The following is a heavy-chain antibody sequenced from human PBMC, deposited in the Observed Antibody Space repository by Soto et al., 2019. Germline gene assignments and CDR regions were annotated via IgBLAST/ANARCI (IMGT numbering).Heavy chain of an antibody. CDR3: AKTEQQLWLSR. J-gene: IGHJ4*02. V-gene: IGHV1-18*04. Sequence: ASEKVSCKASGYIFSTYSIAWVRQAPGQGLEWMGWISPNNGNTNYAQKVQDRVTMTTDTSTSTAYMELRSLTSDDAAAYYCAKTEQQLWLSRWGQGTQVTVSS. D-gene: IGHD5-18*01. CDR2: ISPNNGNT. CDR1: GYIFSTYS.